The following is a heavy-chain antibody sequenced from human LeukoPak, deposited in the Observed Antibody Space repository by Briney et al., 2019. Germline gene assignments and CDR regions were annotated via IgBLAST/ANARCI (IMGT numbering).Heavy chain of an antibody. CDR3: ARDLGYCSSTSCSDY. D-gene: IGHD2-2*01. Sequence: PGGSLRLSCAVSGFTFSSYSMNWVRQAPGKGLEWVSSISSSSSYIYYADSAKGRFTISRDSAKNSLYLQMNSLRAEDTAVYYCARDLGYCSSTSCSDYWGQGTLVTVSS. CDR1: GFTFSSYS. V-gene: IGHV3-21*01. CDR2: ISSSSSYI. J-gene: IGHJ4*02.